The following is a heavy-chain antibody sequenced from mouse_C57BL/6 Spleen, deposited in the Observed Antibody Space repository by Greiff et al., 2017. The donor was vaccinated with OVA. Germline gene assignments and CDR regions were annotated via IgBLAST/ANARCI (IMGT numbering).Heavy chain of an antibody. V-gene: IGHV1-69*01. CDR2: IDPSDSYT. Sequence: QVQLQQPGAELVMPGASVKLSCKASGYTFTSYWMHWVKQRPGQGLEWIGEIDPSDSYTNYNQKFKGKSTWTVDKSYSTAYMQLSSLTSEDSAVYYCARMTNWDWFAYWGQGTLVTVSA. J-gene: IGHJ3*01. CDR3: ARMTNWDWFAY. D-gene: IGHD4-1*01. CDR1: GYTFTSYW.